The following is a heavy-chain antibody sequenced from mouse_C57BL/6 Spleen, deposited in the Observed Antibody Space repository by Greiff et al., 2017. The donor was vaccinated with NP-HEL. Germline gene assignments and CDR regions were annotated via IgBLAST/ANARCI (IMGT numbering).Heavy chain of an antibody. CDR2: IDPSDSET. CDR1: GYTFTSYW. CDR3: AREGVRNYLDY. Sequence: QVQLQQPGAELVRPGSSVKLSCKASGYTFTSYWMHWVKQRPIQGLEWIGNIDPSDSETHYNQKFKDKATLTVDKSSSTAYMQLSSLTSEDSAVYYCAREGVRNYLDYWGQGTTLTVSS. V-gene: IGHV1-52*01. D-gene: IGHD2-13*01. J-gene: IGHJ2*01.